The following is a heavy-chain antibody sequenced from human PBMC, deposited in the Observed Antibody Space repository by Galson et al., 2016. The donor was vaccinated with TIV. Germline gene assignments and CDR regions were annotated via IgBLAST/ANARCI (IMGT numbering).Heavy chain of an antibody. CDR1: GYILTNYY. CDR2: IDPSSGGT. Sequence: SVKVSCKASGYILTNYYFHWVRQAPGQGLEWMGVIDPSSGGTTYAQKFQARLIMTRDTSTTTVYMDLSSLTSGDTAVYYCTRDLGRLRDYWGQGTLVTVSS. D-gene: IGHD1-26*01. CDR3: TRDLGRLRDY. J-gene: IGHJ4*02. V-gene: IGHV1-46*01.